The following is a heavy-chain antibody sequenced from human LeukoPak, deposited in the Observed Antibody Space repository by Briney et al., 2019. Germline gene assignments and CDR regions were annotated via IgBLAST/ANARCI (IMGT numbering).Heavy chain of an antibody. V-gene: IGHV3-33*01. CDR2: TWYDVGSE. Sequence: GGSPRLSCVASGFTLRSYGMQWVRQAPGKGLEWVAVTWYDVGSEYYVDSVKGRFTISRDNSKNTLYLQMNSLRVEDTAVHYCARGGGVDYWGQGTLVTVSS. J-gene: IGHJ4*02. D-gene: IGHD1-26*01. CDR3: ARGGGVDY. CDR1: GFTLRSYG.